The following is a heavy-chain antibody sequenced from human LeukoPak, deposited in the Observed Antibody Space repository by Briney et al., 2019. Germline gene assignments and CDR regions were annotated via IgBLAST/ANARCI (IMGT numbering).Heavy chain of an antibody. J-gene: IGHJ5*02. CDR2: IYSGGST. D-gene: IGHD2-8*02. CDR1: GFTVSSNY. V-gene: IGHV3-53*01. Sequence: GGSLRLSCAASGFTVSSNYMSWVRQAPGKGLEWVSVIYSGGSTYYADSVKGRFTISRDNSKNTLYLQMNSLRAEDTALYYCARVVVHYTGGIHYSGWLDPWGQGTLVTVSS. CDR3: ARVVVHYTGGIHYSGWLDP.